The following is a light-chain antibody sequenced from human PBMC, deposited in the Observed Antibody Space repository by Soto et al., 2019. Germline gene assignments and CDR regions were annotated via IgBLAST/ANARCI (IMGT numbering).Light chain of an antibody. CDR1: SSDIGGYKY. Sequence: QSVLTQPASLSGSPGQSITISCTGTSSDIGGYKYVSWYQQHPGKTPKLIIHDVTNRPSGVSDRFFGSKSGNTASLTISGLQAEDEADYYCSSYRASSTTHYVFGPGTKVTVL. J-gene: IGLJ1*01. V-gene: IGLV2-14*03. CDR3: SSYRASSTTHYV. CDR2: DVT.